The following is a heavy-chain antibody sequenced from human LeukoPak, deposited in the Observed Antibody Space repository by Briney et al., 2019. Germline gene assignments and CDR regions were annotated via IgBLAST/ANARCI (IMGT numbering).Heavy chain of an antibody. Sequence: GGSLRLPCAASGFTFSSYWMHWVRQAPGKGLVWVSRINSDGSSTSYADSVKGRFTISRDNAKNTLYLQMNSLRAEDTAVYYCARGMYYYDSSGYSDYWGQGTLVTVSS. CDR1: GFTFSSYW. V-gene: IGHV3-74*01. CDR2: INSDGSST. J-gene: IGHJ4*02. D-gene: IGHD3-22*01. CDR3: ARGMYYYDSSGYSDY.